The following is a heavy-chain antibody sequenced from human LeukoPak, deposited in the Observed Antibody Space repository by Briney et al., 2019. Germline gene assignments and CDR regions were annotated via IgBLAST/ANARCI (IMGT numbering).Heavy chain of an antibody. V-gene: IGHV4-34*01. J-gene: IGHJ4*02. CDR3: ARGGGRSMVRGVIPKSFDY. CDR2: INHSGST. CDR1: GGSFSGYY. D-gene: IGHD3-10*01. Sequence: SETLSLTCAVYGGSFSGYYWSWIRQPPGKGLEWIGEINHSGSTNYNPSLKSRVTMSVDTSKNQFSLKLSSVTAADTAVYYCARGGGRSMVRGVIPKSFDYWGQGTLVTVSS.